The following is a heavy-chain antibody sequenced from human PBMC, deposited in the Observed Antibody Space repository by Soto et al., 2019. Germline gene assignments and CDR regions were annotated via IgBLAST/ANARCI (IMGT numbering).Heavy chain of an antibody. J-gene: IGHJ3*02. CDR3: AREDSSSSGSRVFDI. D-gene: IGHD6-6*01. CDR2: IKQDGSEK. Sequence: GGSLRLSCAASGFTFSSYWMSWVRQAPGKGLEWVANIKQDGSEKYYVDSVKGRFTISRDNAKNSLYLQMNSLRAEDTAVYYCAREDSSSSGSRVFDIWCQGTMVTVSS. CDR1: GFTFSSYW. V-gene: IGHV3-7*03.